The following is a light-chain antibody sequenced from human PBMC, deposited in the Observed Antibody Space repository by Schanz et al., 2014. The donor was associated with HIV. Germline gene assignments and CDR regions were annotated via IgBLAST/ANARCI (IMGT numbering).Light chain of an antibody. CDR1: SSDIGRYNY. J-gene: IGLJ3*02. CDR3: GSYKSASFPWV. Sequence: QSALTQPASVSGSPGQSITISCTGTSSDIGRYNYLSWYQQHPGKAPKLILYDVDNRPAGVSNRFSGSKSGNTASLTISGLRAEDEASYYCGSYKSASFPWVFGGGTKLTVL. CDR2: DVD. V-gene: IGLV2-14*03.